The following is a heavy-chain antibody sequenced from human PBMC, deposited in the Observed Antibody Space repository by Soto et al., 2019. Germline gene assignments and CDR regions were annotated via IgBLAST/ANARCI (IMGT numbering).Heavy chain of an antibody. CDR1: GFTFSSYG. CDR3: AKDPGGANWSYYDYVWGSYRQSNFDY. CDR2: ISYDGSNK. Sequence: LRLSCAASGFTFSSYGMHWVRQAPGKGLEWVAVISYDGSNKYYADSVKGRFTISRDNSRNTLYLQMNSLRAEDTAVYYCAKDPGGANWSYYDYVWGSYRQSNFDYWGQGTLVTVSS. V-gene: IGHV3-30*18. J-gene: IGHJ4*02. D-gene: IGHD3-16*02.